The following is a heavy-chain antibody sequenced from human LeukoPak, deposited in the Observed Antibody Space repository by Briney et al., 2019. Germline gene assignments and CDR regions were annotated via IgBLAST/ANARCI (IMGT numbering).Heavy chain of an antibody. CDR2: INHSGST. CDR3: ARAQAFSDY. Sequence: SETLSLTCAVYGGSFSGYYWNWIRQPPGKGLEWIGEINHSGSTNYNPSLKSRVTISVDTSKNQFSLKLSSVTAADTAVYYCARAQAFSDYWGQGTLVTVSS. D-gene: IGHD3-3*01. J-gene: IGHJ4*02. V-gene: IGHV4-34*01. CDR1: GGSFSGYY.